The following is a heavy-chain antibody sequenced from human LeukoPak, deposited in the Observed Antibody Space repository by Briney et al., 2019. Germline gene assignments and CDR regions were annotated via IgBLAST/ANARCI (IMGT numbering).Heavy chain of an antibody. CDR1: GGSISSYY. V-gene: IGHV4-59*01. Sequence: SETLSLTCTVSGGSISSYYWSWIRQPPGKGLEWIGYIYYSGSTNYNPSLKSRVTISVDTSKNQFSLKLSSVTAADTAVYYCARDTGAALGRTWFDPWGQGTLVTVSS. D-gene: IGHD1-14*01. CDR2: IYYSGST. J-gene: IGHJ5*02. CDR3: ARDTGAALGRTWFDP.